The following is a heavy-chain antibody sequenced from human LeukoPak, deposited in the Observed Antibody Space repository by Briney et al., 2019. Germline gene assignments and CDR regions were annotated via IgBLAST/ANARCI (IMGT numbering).Heavy chain of an antibody. D-gene: IGHD3-3*01. CDR2: ISGSGGKT. CDR1: GFTFSSYA. Sequence: GGSLRLSCAASGFTFSSYAMSWVRQAPGKGLEWVSFISGSGGKTYYGDSVKGRFTISRDNSKNTVFLQMNSLRAEDTAVYYCAKDIKPDYDFWSGYSPDYWGQGTLVTVPS. J-gene: IGHJ4*02. V-gene: IGHV3-23*01. CDR3: AKDIKPDYDFWSGYSPDY.